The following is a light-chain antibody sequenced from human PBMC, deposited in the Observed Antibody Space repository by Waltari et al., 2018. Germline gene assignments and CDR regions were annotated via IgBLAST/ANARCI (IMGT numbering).Light chain of an antibody. CDR2: AAS. CDR3: QQGFSPSWT. Sequence: DIQVTQSPSSLSASVGARVTITCRASQSITGYLNWYQQKPGQAPNLLIYAASNLQSGVPARFRGSGSGTEFTLAIGSLHPEDFATYYCQQGFSPSWTFGQGTKVEF. V-gene: IGKV1-39*01. CDR1: QSITGY. J-gene: IGKJ1*01.